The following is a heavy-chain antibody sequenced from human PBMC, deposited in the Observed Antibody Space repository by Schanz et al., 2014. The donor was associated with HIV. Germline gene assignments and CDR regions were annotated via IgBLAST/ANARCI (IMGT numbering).Heavy chain of an antibody. CDR3: AREPSFSGLDV. Sequence: QVQLVQSGAEVKKPGASVKVSCKASGYTFTGYYMHWVRQAPGQGLEWMGWINPKSGGTNYAQKFQGRVTMTRDTSINTVYMELNRLTSDDTAVYSCAREPSFSGLDVWGQGTTVIVSS. CDR2: INPKSGGT. CDR1: GYTFTGYY. V-gene: IGHV1-2*02. D-gene: IGHD6-6*01. J-gene: IGHJ6*02.